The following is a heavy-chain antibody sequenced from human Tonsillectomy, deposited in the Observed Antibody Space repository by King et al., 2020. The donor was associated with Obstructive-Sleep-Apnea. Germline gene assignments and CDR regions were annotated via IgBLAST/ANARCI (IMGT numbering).Heavy chain of an antibody. V-gene: IGHV3-30*04. Sequence: VQLVESGGGVVQPGRSLRLSCAASGFTFSTYAMHWVRQAPGKGLEWVACISYDGSNKYYADSVKGRFTISRDNSKNTLHLQMNSLGTEDTAVYYCAREDSGDTASYWGQGTLVTVSS. CDR2: ISYDGSNK. CDR1: GFTFSTYA. CDR3: AREDSGDTASY. D-gene: IGHD5-18*01. J-gene: IGHJ4*02.